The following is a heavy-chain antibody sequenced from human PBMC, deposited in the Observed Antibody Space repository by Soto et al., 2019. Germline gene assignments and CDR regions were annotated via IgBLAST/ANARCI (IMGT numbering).Heavy chain of an antibody. CDR3: ARDVTVTTALTSWFDP. CDR1: GFTVSSNY. D-gene: IGHD4-17*01. J-gene: IGHJ5*02. CDR2: IYSGVST. V-gene: IGHV3-66*01. Sequence: EVQLVESGGGLVQPGGSMRLSCAASGFTVSSNYMRWVRQAPGKELEWVSVIYSGVSTYYADSVKGRFTITRDNSKNTLYRQMRRLRAEETAVYYWARDVTVTTALTSWFDPWGQGTLHTVSS.